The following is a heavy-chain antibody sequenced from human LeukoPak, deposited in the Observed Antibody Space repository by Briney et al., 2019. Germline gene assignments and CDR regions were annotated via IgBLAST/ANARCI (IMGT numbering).Heavy chain of an antibody. J-gene: IGHJ4*02. Sequence: PSETLSLTCTVSGGSISRDNWGWIRQPPGKGLEWIGSIYYSGSTNYNPSLKSRVTISVDTSKNQFSLKLSSVTAADTAVYYCARRLYSSSWRTDYWGRGTLVTVSS. D-gene: IGHD6-13*01. CDR3: ARRLYSSSWRTDY. CDR1: GGSISRDN. CDR2: IYYSGST. V-gene: IGHV4-39*07.